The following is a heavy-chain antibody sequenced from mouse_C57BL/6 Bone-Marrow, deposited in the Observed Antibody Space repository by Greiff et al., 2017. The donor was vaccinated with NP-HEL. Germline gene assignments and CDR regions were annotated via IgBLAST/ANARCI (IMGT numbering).Heavy chain of an antibody. D-gene: IGHD1-1*01. J-gene: IGHJ3*01. CDR2: IDPSDSYT. CDR1: GYTFTSYW. V-gene: IGHV1-69*01. Sequence: VQLQQPGAELVMPGASVKLSCKASGYTFTSYWMHWVKQRPGQGLEWIGEIDPSDSYTNYNQKFKGKSTLTVDKSSSTAYMQLSSLTSEDSAVYYCARRGDGSSPFAYWGQGTLVTVSA. CDR3: ARRGDGSSPFAY.